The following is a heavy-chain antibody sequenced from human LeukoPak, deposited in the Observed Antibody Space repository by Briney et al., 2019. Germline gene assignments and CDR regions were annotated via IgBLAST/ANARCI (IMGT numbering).Heavy chain of an antibody. J-gene: IGHJ6*02. Sequence: PPGGSLRLSCTASGFTFGDYAMSWVRQAPGKGLEWVGFIRGKAYGGTTEYAASVKGRFTISRDDSKSIAYLQMNSLKTEDTAVYYCTRDDLYYGTYYYYGMDVWGQGTLVTVSS. CDR2: IRGKAYGGTT. D-gene: IGHD4-17*01. CDR3: TRDDLYYGTYYYYGMDV. CDR1: GFTFGDYA. V-gene: IGHV3-49*04.